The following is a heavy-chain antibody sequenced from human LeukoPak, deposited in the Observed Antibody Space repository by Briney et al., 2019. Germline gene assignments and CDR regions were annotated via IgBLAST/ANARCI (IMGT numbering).Heavy chain of an antibody. V-gene: IGHV3-21*01. Sequence: GGSLRLSCAASGFTFSSYSMNWVRQAPGKGLEWVSSISSSYIYYADSVKGRFTISRDNAKNSLYLQMNSLRAEDTAVYYCARDYYDSSGMGPDYWGQGTLVTVSS. CDR1: GFTFSSYS. J-gene: IGHJ4*02. D-gene: IGHD3-22*01. CDR2: ISSSYI. CDR3: ARDYYDSSGMGPDY.